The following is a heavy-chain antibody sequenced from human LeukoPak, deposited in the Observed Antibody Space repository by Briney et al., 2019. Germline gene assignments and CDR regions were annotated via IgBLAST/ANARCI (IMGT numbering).Heavy chain of an antibody. D-gene: IGHD1-14*01. CDR3: ARGRVGRTLFDY. CDR1: GYTFTSYA. V-gene: IGHV1-2*02. J-gene: IGHJ4*02. CDR2: INPNSGGT. Sequence: ASVKVSCKASGYTFTSYAMNWVRQAPGQGLEWMGWINPNSGGTNYAQKFQGRVTMTRDTSISTAYMELSRLRSDDTAVYYCARGRVGRTLFDYWGQGTLVTVSS.